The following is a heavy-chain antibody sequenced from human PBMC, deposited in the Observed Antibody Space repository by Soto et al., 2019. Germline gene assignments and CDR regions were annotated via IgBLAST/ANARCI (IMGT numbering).Heavy chain of an antibody. CDR3: AKDSGCVNNACAYDP. Sequence: GGSLRLSCAGSGFSFSDYTMNWVRQAPGKGLEWVSSISRGSDYIFYADTVKGRFTISRDNARNSLYLQMSSLRAEDTAVYYCAKDSGCVNNACAYDPWGQGTLVTVSS. D-gene: IGHD1-20*01. V-gene: IGHV3-21*01. J-gene: IGHJ5*02. CDR2: ISRGSDYI. CDR1: GFSFSDYT.